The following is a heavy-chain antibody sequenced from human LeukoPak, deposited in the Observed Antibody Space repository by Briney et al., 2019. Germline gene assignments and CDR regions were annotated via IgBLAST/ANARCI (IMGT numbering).Heavy chain of an antibody. CDR1: GFTFSSYS. J-gene: IGHJ6*03. CDR3: ARESRSGSYYYYYYYMDV. Sequence: GGSLRLSCAASGFTFSSYSMNWVRQAPGKGLEWVSSISSSSSYIYYADSVKGRFTISRDNAKNSLYLQMNSLRAEDTAVYYCARESRSGSYYYYYYYMDVWGKGTTVTVSS. CDR2: ISSSSSYI. D-gene: IGHD3-10*01. V-gene: IGHV3-21*01.